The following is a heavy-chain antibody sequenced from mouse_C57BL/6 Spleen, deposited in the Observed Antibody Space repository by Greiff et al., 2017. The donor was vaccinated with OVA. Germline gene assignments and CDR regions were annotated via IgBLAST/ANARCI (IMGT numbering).Heavy chain of an antibody. V-gene: IGHV5-4*01. CDR1: GFTFSSYA. CDR2: ISDGGSYT. CDR3: ARDTTVVATEWYFDV. D-gene: IGHD1-1*01. J-gene: IGHJ1*03. Sequence: EVMLVESGGGLVKPGGSLKLSCAASGFTFSSYAMSWVRQTPEKRLEWVATISDGGSYTYYPDNVKGRFTISRDNAKNNLYLQMSHLKSEDTAMYYCARDTTVVATEWYFDVWGTGTTVTVSS.